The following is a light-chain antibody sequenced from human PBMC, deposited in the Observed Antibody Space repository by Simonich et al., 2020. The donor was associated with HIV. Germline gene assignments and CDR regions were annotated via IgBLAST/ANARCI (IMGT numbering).Light chain of an antibody. CDR1: QSVSSN. CDR3: QQYYSNSPAT. Sequence: EIVMTQSPATLSVSPGERVTLSCRASQSVSSNLAWYQQKPGQAPRLLIYGASTRATGVPARFSGSGAGTEFTLAISSMQSEDFAVYYCQQYYSNSPATFGQGTKVEIK. J-gene: IGKJ1*01. V-gene: IGKV3-15*01. CDR2: GAS.